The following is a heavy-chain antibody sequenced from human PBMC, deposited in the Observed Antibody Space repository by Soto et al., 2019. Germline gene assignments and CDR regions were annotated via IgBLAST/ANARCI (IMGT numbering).Heavy chain of an antibody. CDR2: ISYDGGNK. CDR1: GFTFTSYG. V-gene: IGHV3-30*18. D-gene: IGHD3-10*01. J-gene: IGHJ6*02. Sequence: QVQLVESGGGVVQPGRSLRLSCAASGFTFTSYGMHWVRQAPGKGLEWVAVISYDGGNKDYADSVKGRFTISRDNSKNTLYLQMNSLRAEDTAVSYCAKDRRVRGFNGMDVWGQGTTVTVSS. CDR3: AKDRRVRGFNGMDV.